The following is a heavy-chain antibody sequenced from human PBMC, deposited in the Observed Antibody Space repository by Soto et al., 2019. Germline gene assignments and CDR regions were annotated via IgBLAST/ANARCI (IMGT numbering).Heavy chain of an antibody. V-gene: IGHV4-38-2*02. CDR2: IYTSGST. Sequence: SETLSLTCTVSGYSINSDDYWGWIRQPPGKGLEWIGRIYTSGSTNYNPSLKSRVTMSVDTSKNQFSLKLSSVTAADTAVYYCARDIVCSGGSCSWFWFDPWGQGTLVTVSS. CDR3: ARDIVCSGGSCSWFWFDP. J-gene: IGHJ5*02. D-gene: IGHD2-15*01. CDR1: GYSINSDDY.